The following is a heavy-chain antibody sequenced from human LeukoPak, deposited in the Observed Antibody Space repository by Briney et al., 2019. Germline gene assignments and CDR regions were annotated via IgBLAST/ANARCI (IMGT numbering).Heavy chain of an antibody. CDR2: ISSSGSTI. CDR1: GFTFSDYY. CDR3: AKRARARSAQTSYYYYYMDV. Sequence: GGSLRLSCAASGFTFSDYYMSWIRQAPGKGLEWVSYISSSGSTIYYADSVKGRFTISRDNAKNSLYLQMNSLRAEDTAVYYCAKRARARSAQTSYYYYYMDVWGKGTTVTISS. D-gene: IGHD1-26*01. V-gene: IGHV3-11*01. J-gene: IGHJ6*03.